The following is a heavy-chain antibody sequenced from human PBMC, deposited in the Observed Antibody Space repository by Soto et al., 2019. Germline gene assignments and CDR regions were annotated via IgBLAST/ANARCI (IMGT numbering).Heavy chain of an antibody. V-gene: IGHV4-31*03. CDR3: ARRGRSGSGSYYKKYFDY. J-gene: IGHJ4*02. CDR1: GASITSGGYY. D-gene: IGHD3-10*01. CDR2: ISYGGTT. Sequence: QEQLQESGPGLVKPTQTLSLTCSVSGASITSGGYYWGWIRQHPVKGLEWIGYISYGGTTYYNPSLKSRVTISVDTSKNQFSLKLSSVTAADTAVYYCARRGRSGSGSYYKKYFDYWGQGTLVTVSS.